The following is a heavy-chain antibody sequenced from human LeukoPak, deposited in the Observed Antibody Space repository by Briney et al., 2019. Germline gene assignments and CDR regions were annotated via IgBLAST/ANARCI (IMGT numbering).Heavy chain of an antibody. CDR3: ARSDILTGYYGGYFDY. CDR2: ISSSSSYI. CDR1: GFTFSSYS. D-gene: IGHD3-9*01. V-gene: IGHV3-21*01. J-gene: IGHJ4*02. Sequence: GGSLRLSCAASGFTFSSYSMTWVRQAPGKGLEWVSSISSSSSYIYYADSVKGRFTISRDNAKNSLYLQMNSLRAEDTAVYYCARSDILTGYYGGYFDYWGQGTLVTVSS.